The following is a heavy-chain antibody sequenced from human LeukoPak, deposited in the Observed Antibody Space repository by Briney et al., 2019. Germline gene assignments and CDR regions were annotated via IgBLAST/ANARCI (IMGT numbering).Heavy chain of an antibody. Sequence: GGSLRLSCAASGFTFSSYGMHWVRQSPGQGLEWVAGISYDGSNKYYTDSVKGRFTISRDNSKNTLYLQMNSLRAEDTAVYFCARVLGCTNGVCHDAFDIWGQGTVVTVSS. D-gene: IGHD2-8*01. CDR2: ISYDGSNK. J-gene: IGHJ3*02. CDR1: GFTFSSYG. V-gene: IGHV3-30*03. CDR3: ARVLGCTNGVCHDAFDI.